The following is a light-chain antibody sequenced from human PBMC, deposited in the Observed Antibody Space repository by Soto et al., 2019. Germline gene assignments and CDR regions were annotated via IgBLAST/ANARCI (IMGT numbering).Light chain of an antibody. CDR3: LQHADYPFT. J-gene: IGKJ2*01. Sequence: DIPMTQSPSSLSASVGDRVTITCRASQAIRHALGWYQQKPGKVPKRLIYSASSLQNGVPSRFSGSGSETVFTLTISSLQPDDFATYFCLQHADYPFTFGQGTRLEI. CDR1: QAIRHA. V-gene: IGKV1-17*01. CDR2: SAS.